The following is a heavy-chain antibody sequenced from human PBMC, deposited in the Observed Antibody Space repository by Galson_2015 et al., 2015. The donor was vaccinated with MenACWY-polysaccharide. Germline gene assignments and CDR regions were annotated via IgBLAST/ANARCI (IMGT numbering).Heavy chain of an antibody. D-gene: IGHD2-15*01. V-gene: IGHV7-4-1*02. CDR2: INTKTGSP. Sequence: SVKVSCKASGDIFSSYVLNWMRQAPGQGLEWMGWINTKTGSPTYAQAFTGRLVFSVDNSVSTAHLQISSLKAEDTATYYCARVFGRDCSGGNCSAMGVCGQVSPFSVSS. CDR1: GDIFSSYV. CDR3: ARVFGRDCSGGNCSAMGV. J-gene: IGHJ6*02.